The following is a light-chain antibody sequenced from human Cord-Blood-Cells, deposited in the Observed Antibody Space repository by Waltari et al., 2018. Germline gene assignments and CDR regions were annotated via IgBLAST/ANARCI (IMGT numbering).Light chain of an antibody. J-gene: IGLJ2*01. V-gene: IGLV1-51*01. CDR1: SSHIGNNY. Sequence: QSVLTQPPSVSAPPGQKVTISCSGSSSHIGNNYVSWYQQLPGTAPKLLIYDNNKRPSGIPDRFSGSKSGTSATLGITGLQTGDEADYYCGTWDSSLSAVVFGGGTKLTVL. CDR2: DNN. CDR3: GTWDSSLSAVV.